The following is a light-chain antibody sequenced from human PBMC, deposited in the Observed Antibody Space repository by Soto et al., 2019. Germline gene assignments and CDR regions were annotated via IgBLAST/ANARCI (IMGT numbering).Light chain of an antibody. CDR3: SSYTSTATIL. CDR2: EVS. J-gene: IGLJ2*01. Sequence: QSALTQPASVSGSPGQSITISCTGTSSDIGAYNYVSWYQHHPGKAPKFMMYEVSYRPSGVSNRFSGPKSGNTASLTSSGLQAEDEAEYYCSSYTSTATILFGGGTKLTVL. V-gene: IGLV2-14*01. CDR1: SSDIGAYNY.